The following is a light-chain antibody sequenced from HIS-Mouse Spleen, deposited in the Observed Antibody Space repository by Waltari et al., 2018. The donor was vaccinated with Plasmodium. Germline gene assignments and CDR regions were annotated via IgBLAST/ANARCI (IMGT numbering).Light chain of an antibody. J-gene: IGLJ2*01. CDR3: QVWDSSSDHPV. CDR1: NIGSKS. Sequence: SYVLTQPPSVSVAPGQTARITCGGNNIGSKSVHWYQQKPGQAPVLVVYEDSDRPSGIPERFPGANSGNTATLTISRVEAGDEADYYCQVWDSSSDHPVFGGGTKLTVL. CDR2: EDS. V-gene: IGLV3-21*02.